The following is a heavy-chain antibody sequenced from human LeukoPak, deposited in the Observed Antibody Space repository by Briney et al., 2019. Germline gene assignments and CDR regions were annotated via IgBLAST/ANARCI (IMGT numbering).Heavy chain of an antibody. CDR3: ARNRGGDYGDYRSDWFDP. CDR2: INHSGST. Sequence: SETLSLTCAVYGGSFSGYYWSWIRQPPGKGLEWIGGINHSGSTNYNPSFKTRVTISVDMSKNHFSLELTSVTAADTALYYCARNRGGDYGDYRSDWFDPWGQGTLVTVSS. CDR1: GGSFSGYY. J-gene: IGHJ5*02. V-gene: IGHV4-34*01. D-gene: IGHD4-17*01.